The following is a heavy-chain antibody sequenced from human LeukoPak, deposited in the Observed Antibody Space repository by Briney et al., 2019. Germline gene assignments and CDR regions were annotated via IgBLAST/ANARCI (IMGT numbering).Heavy chain of an antibody. CDR2: IYYSGTT. Sequence: SETLSLTCTVSGGSISSFYWSWIRQPPGKGLEWIGFIYYSGTTSYNPSLKSRVTISIDTSKSQFSLRLSSVTAADTAVYYCAKDRPHFDYWGQGTLVTVSS. V-gene: IGHV4-59*01. CDR3: AKDRPHFDY. J-gene: IGHJ4*02. CDR1: GGSISSFY.